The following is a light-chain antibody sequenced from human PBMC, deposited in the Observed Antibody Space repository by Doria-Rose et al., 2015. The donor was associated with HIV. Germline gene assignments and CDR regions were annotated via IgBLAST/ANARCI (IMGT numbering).Light chain of an antibody. CDR2: DGS. CDR3: HQYGTSWT. J-gene: IGKJ1*01. V-gene: IGKV3-20*01. Sequence: EIVMTQSPGTLSSSPGERATLSCRASQSLSSTYLAWYQQKPGQAPSLLIYDGSTRATGIPNRFSASGSGTDFTLTITSLAPEDFALYYCHQYGTSWTFGQGTKVEI. CDR1: QSLSSTY.